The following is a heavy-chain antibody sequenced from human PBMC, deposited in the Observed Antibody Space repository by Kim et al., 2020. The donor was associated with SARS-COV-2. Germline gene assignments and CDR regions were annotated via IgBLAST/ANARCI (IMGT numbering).Heavy chain of an antibody. D-gene: IGHD3-10*01. Sequence: GGSLRLSCAASGFTFSSYSMNWVRQAPGKGLEWVSSISSSSSYIYYADSVKGRFTISRDNAKNSLYLQMNSLRAEDTAVYYCVRTMVRGVIPIYYFDYWGQGTLVTVSS. CDR1: GFTFSSYS. J-gene: IGHJ4*02. CDR3: VRTMVRGVIPIYYFDY. V-gene: IGHV3-21*01. CDR2: ISSSSSYI.